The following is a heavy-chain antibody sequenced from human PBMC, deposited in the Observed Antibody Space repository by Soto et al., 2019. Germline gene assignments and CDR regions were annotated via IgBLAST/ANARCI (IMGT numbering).Heavy chain of an antibody. V-gene: IGHV1-18*04. Sequence: ASVKVSCKASGYTFISYGISWVRQAPGQGLEWVGWMSAFTGKADYAQIFQDRVTMTTDASTSTAYMELRSLRSDDTAVYYRARDQRYYGSGYYYSDSWGQGTLVTVSS. J-gene: IGHJ1*01. CDR3: ARDQRYYGSGYYYSDS. CDR2: MSAFTGKA. CDR1: GYTFISYG. D-gene: IGHD3-10*01.